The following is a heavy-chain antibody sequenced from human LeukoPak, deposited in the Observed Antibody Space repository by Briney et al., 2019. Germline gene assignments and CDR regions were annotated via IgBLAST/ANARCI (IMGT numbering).Heavy chain of an antibody. D-gene: IGHD3-22*01. CDR3: ARDAYDSGGYSFDY. CDR1: GASISKTNW. J-gene: IGHJ4*02. CDR2: IYHSGKT. Sequence: SETLSLTCAVSGASISKTNWWSWVRQPPGKGLEWIGEIYHSGKTNYNPSLKSRVTISVDKSKNQISLKLSSVTAADTAVYYCARDAYDSGGYSFDYWGQGTLVTVSS. V-gene: IGHV4-4*02.